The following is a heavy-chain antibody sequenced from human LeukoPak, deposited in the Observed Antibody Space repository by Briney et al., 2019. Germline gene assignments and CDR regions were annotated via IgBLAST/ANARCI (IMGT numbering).Heavy chain of an antibody. D-gene: IGHD2-21*02. Sequence: GGSLRLSCAASGFTFSSDAMSWVHQAPGKGLEWVSTFSGSGGNTYYADSVKGRFTISRDNSKNTLYLQMNSLRAEDTAVYYCAKVDDCVDSWGQGTLVTVSS. CDR2: FSGSGGNT. CDR3: AKVDDCVDS. V-gene: IGHV3-23*01. J-gene: IGHJ4*02. CDR1: GFTFSSDA.